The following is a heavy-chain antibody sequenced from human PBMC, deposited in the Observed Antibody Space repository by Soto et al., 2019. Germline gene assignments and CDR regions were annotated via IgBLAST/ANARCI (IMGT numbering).Heavy chain of an antibody. CDR3: VRTSSY. CDR2: IYGGGAT. J-gene: IGHJ4*02. Sequence: EVQLLESGGGLVQPGGSLRLSCAASGFTFSSYAMSWVRQAPGKGLEWVSVIYGGGATYYSDSVKGRFTISRDNSKNTLFLQMNSLRAEDTAVYYCVRTSSYWGQGTRVIVSS. D-gene: IGHD2-2*01. CDR1: GFTFSSYA. V-gene: IGHV3-23*03.